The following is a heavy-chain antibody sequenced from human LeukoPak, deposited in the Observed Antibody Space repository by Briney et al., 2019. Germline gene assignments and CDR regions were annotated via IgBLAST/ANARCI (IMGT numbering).Heavy chain of an antibody. CDR2: IYYNGRT. V-gene: IGHV4-59*01. D-gene: IGHD3-9*01. J-gene: IGHJ4*02. CDR1: GGSIGTSY. Sequence: SETLSLTCTVSGGSIGTSYWSWIRQPPGKGLEWIGYIYYNGRTNSNSSLKSRVTTSVDTSKNQFSLKLSSVTAADTAVYYCARGAGYYDILTGYIRGYFFDYWGQGTLVTVSS. CDR3: ARGAGYYDILTGYIRGYFFDY.